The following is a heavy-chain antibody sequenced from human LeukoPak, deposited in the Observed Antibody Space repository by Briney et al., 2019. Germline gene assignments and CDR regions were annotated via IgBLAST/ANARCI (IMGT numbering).Heavy chain of an antibody. D-gene: IGHD3-3*01. CDR3: ARLTYYDFWSGYNYAFDI. CDR2: INPSSGGT. Sequence: ASVKVSCKASGYTFTGYYMHWVRHAPGQGLELMGWINPSSGGTNYAQKFQGRVTMTRDTSISTAYMELSRLRSDDTAVYYCARLTYYDFWSGYNYAFDIWGQGTMVTVSS. J-gene: IGHJ3*02. CDR1: GYTFTGYY. V-gene: IGHV1-2*02.